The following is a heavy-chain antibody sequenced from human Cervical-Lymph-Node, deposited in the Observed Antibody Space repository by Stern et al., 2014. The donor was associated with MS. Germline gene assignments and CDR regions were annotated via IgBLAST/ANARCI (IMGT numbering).Heavy chain of an antibody. CDR1: GASIPRHF. V-gene: IGHV4-59*11. Sequence: QLQLQESGPGLLRPSETLSLTCNVSGASIPRHFWRWLRQPPGKGLEWIGYIYYRGTTNYNASLKGRVAISIATSKTQFSLRLSSVTPADTAVYYCARATDLWGQGALVTVSS. J-gene: IGHJ5*02. CDR3: ARATDL. CDR2: IYYRGTT.